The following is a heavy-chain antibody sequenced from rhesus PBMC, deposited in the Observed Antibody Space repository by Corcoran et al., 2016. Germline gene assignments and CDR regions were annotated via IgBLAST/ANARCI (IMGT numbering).Heavy chain of an antibody. Sequence: QVQLQESGPGLVKPSETLPLTCAVSGASISSNYWSWIHPPPGKGLKWIGYIYGGNGSTGYNTYLQSRVTIYKDTSKNQCSLKLSSVTAADTAVYYCARGIYGTPDYWGQGVLVTGSS. J-gene: IGHJ4*01. D-gene: IGHD4-29*01. V-gene: IGHV4S6*01. CDR3: ARGIYGTPDY. CDR2: IYGGNGST. CDR1: GASISSNY.